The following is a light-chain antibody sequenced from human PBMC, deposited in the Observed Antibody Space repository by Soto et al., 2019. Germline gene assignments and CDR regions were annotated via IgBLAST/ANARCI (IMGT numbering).Light chain of an antibody. CDR3: QHFNSYPSP. Sequence: DIQMTQSPSTLPASVGDRVTITCRASQSISSWLAWYQQKPGKAPKLLIFKASSLESGVPSRFSGSGSGTEFTLTISSLQPDDFATYCCQHFNSYPSPFGQGTRVEIK. CDR2: KAS. V-gene: IGKV1-5*03. CDR1: QSISSW. J-gene: IGKJ1*01.